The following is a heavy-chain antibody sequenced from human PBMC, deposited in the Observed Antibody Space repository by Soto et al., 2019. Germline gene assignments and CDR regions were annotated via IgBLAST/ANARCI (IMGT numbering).Heavy chain of an antibody. CDR2: ISNDGSNE. V-gene: IGHV3-30*18. Sequence: PRLSCAGSGFTFRWFGMNWVRQAPGKGLEWVARISNDGSNEYYVDSVKGRFTISRDNSKNTLYLQMDSLRAEDTAVYYCAKGEVRGIIPSYFDYWGLGTLVTVSS. D-gene: IGHD3-10*01. CDR1: GFTFRWFG. CDR3: AKGEVRGIIPSYFDY. J-gene: IGHJ4*02.